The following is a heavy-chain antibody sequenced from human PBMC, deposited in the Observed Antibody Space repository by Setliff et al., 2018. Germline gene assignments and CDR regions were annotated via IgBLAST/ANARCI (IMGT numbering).Heavy chain of an antibody. J-gene: IGHJ3*02. V-gene: IGHV4-61*09. CDR3: ARDASASDGRNAFDI. D-gene: IGHD1-26*01. Sequence: SETLSLTCTVSGASISSGSYYWSWIRQPAGKRLEWIGHIHSSGSANYNSSLESRLTMSIDTSNSQFSLKLSSVTAADTAIYYCARDASASDGRNAFDIWGQGTMVTV. CDR1: GASISSGSYY. CDR2: IHSSGSA.